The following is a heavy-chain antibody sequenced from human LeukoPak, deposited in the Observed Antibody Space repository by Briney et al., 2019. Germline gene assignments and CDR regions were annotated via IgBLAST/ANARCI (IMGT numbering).Heavy chain of an antibody. Sequence: GGSLRLSCAASGFTFSSYEMNWVRQAPGKGVQWGSDISSSGTTISYADSVKRPFTISRDNAKNSLYLQMNILRAEDTAVYYCARKYCSTTSCLFDNWGQGTLVTVSS. J-gene: IGHJ4*02. CDR1: GFTFSSYE. D-gene: IGHD2-2*01. V-gene: IGHV3-48*03. CDR2: ISSSGTTI. CDR3: ARKYCSTTSCLFDN.